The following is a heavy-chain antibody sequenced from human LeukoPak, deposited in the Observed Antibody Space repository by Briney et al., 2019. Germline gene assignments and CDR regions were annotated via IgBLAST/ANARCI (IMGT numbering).Heavy chain of an antibody. J-gene: IGHJ4*02. CDR3: ARVRYDYSNYYFDY. D-gene: IGHD4-11*01. CDR1: GGTFSSYA. V-gene: IGHV1-69*15. CDR2: IIPIFGTA. Sequence: ASVKVSCKASGGTFSSYAISWVRQAPGQGLEWMGRIIPIFGTANYAQKFQGRVTITADESTSTAYMELSSLRSEDTAVYYCARVRYDYSNYYFDYWGQGTLVTVSS.